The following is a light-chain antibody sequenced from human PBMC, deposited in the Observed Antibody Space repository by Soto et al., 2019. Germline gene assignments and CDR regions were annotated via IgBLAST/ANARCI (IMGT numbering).Light chain of an antibody. J-gene: IGLJ2*01. CDR3: SSFTISNTLL. CDR2: DVT. CDR1: SSDVGGYIY. V-gene: IGLV2-14*03. Sequence: QSVLTQPASVSGSPGQSITISCTGTSSDVGGYIYVSWHQQHPGTAPKLMIYDVTIRPSGVSHRFSGSKSGNTASLTISNLQAEDEADYYCSSFTISNTLLFGGGTKLTVL.